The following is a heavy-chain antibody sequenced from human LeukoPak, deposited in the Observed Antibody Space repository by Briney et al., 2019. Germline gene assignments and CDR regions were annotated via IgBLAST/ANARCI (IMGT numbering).Heavy chain of an antibody. D-gene: IGHD1-26*01. J-gene: IGHJ4*02. CDR1: GFTFSSYA. Sequence: GGSLTLSCAASGFTFSSYAMSWVRQAPGKGLEWVSAISGSGGSTYYADSVKGRFTIYRDNSKNTLYLQMNSLRAEDTAVYYCAKDSEVGDTAGAFDYWGQGALVTVSS. V-gene: IGHV3-23*01. CDR2: ISGSGGST. CDR3: AKDSEVGDTAGAFDY.